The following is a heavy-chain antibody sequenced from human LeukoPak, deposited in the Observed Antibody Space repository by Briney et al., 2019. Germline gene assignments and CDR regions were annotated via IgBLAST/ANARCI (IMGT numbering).Heavy chain of an antibody. V-gene: IGHV4-59*01. CDR3: ARDLYNWLDP. J-gene: IGHJ5*02. Sequence: SETLSLTCTVSGDSISSYYWSWIRQPPGKGLEWIGYIYYSGSTNYNPSLKSRVTISVDTSKNQFSLKLSSVTPADTAVYYCARDLYNWLDPWGQGTLVTVSS. CDR2: IYYSGST. CDR1: GDSISSYY.